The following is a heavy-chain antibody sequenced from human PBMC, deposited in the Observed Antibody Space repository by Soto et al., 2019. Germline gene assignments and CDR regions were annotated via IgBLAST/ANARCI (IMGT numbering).Heavy chain of an antibody. CDR1: GFSINPYW. CDR3: VSDGDVCSGSDCFRHFKY. J-gene: IGHJ4*02. Sequence: GGSLRLSCVASGFSINPYWMSCVRQAPGKGLEWVANIKEDGSAARYVDSARDRFLISRDNTKNSLYLQMTSLRAEDTAIYYCVSDGDVCSGSDCFRHFKYWGRGTRVTVSS. CDR2: IKEDGSAA. V-gene: IGHV3-7*03. D-gene: IGHD6-19*01.